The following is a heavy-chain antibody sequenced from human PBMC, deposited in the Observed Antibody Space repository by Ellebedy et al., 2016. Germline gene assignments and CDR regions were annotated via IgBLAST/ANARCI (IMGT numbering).Heavy chain of an antibody. V-gene: IGHV3-23*01. Sequence: GESLKISXAASGFTFSDFFMSWVRRAPGKGLEWVSTISGAGDSRYLADSVKGRFTISRDNSKNTLYLQMNSLRVDDTAVYYCRYGHYSNVWGQGTLVTVS. J-gene: IGHJ4*02. CDR1: GFTFSDFF. D-gene: IGHD5-18*01. CDR2: ISGAGDSR. CDR3: RYGHYSNV.